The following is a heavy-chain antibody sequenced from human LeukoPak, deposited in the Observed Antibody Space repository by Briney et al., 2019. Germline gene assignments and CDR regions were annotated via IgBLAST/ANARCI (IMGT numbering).Heavy chain of an antibody. CDR2: INPNGGGA. J-gene: IGHJ4*02. CDR1: GYTFTSYY. D-gene: IGHD4-17*01. V-gene: IGHV1-46*01. Sequence: ASVKVSCKASGYTFTSYYVHWVRQAPGQGLEWMGIINPNGGGASYAQKFQGRVTMTRDMSTSTVYMELSSLRYEDTAVYYCARLEPSLRGPTFDYWGQGTPVTVSS. CDR3: ARLEPSLRGPTFDY.